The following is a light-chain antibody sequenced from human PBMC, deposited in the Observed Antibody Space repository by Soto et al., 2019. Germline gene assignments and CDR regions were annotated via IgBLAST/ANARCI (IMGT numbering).Light chain of an antibody. CDR3: QQYNNWPPYT. V-gene: IGKV3-15*01. CDR1: QSVSSN. Sequence: EIVMTQSPATLSVSPGERATLSCRASQSVSSNLAWYQQKPGQAPRLLIYGASTRATGIPARFRGSGSGTEFSLTISSLQSVDFGVYYCQQYNNWPPYTFGQGTKLEIK. J-gene: IGKJ2*01. CDR2: GAS.